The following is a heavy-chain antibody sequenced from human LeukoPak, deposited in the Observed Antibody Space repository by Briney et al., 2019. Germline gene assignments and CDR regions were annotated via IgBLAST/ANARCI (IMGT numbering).Heavy chain of an antibody. V-gene: IGHV3-48*01. J-gene: IGHJ4*02. CDR1: GFTFSSYS. CDR3: ARGGVGATVDY. CDR2: IDSRGSTI. Sequence: GRSLRLSCAASGFTFSSYSMNWVRQAPGKGLEWVSYIDSRGSTIYYADSVRGRFTISRDNAKNSPYLQMNSLRAEDTAVYYCARGGVGATVDYWGQGTLVTVSS. D-gene: IGHD1-26*01.